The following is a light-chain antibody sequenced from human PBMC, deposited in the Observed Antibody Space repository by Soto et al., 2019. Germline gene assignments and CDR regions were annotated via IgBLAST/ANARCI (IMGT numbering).Light chain of an antibody. CDR2: GAF. Sequence: EIVMTQXPATLSVSPGETATLSCRASQSVSYNLAWYQQKPGQGPRLVIYGAFSRATGIPARFSGSGSGTEFTLTISSLQSEDFAVYYCQQYKNWPPLTFGGGTKVEIK. CDR1: QSVSYN. V-gene: IGKV3-15*01. CDR3: QQYKNWPPLT. J-gene: IGKJ4*01.